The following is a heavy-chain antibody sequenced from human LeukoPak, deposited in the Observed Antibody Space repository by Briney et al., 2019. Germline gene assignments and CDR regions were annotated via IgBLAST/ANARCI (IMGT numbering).Heavy chain of an antibody. Sequence: GRSLRLSCAASGFTFDDYAMHWVRQAPGKGLEWVSGIAWNTCNTGYADSVKGRFTISRDNSKNTLYLQMNSLRAEDTAVYYCARFPNTLTVVTPDAFDIWGQGTMVTVSS. D-gene: IGHD4-23*01. CDR2: IAWNTCNT. V-gene: IGHV3-9*01. CDR1: GFTFDDYA. J-gene: IGHJ3*02. CDR3: ARFPNTLTVVTPDAFDI.